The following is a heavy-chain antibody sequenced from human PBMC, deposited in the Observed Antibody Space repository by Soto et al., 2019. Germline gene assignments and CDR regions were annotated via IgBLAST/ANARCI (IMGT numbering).Heavy chain of an antibody. CDR3: PRDQASSLYYYYGMDV. D-gene: IGHD3-10*01. V-gene: IGHV3-30-3*01. CDR2: ISYDGSNK. Sequence: GGSLRLSCAASGVTFSRYAMHWVRQAPGKGLEWVAVISYDGSNKYYVDSVKGRFTISRDNSKKTLYLQMNSLRAEDTAVYYCPRDQASSLYYYYGMDVWGQGTTVTVSS. J-gene: IGHJ6*02. CDR1: GVTFSRYA.